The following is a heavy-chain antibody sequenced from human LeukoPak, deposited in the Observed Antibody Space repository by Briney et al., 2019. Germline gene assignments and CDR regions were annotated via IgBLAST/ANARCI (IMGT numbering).Heavy chain of an antibody. Sequence: PGGSLRFSCSASGFTFSSYAMHWVRQAPGKGLQYVSAISTDGGSTYYADSVKDRFTISRDNSKNTLYLQMSSLRAEDTALYYCVKGVVVVTARAFDYWGQGTLVTVSS. J-gene: IGHJ4*02. CDR2: ISTDGGST. CDR3: VKGVVVVTARAFDY. V-gene: IGHV3-64D*06. D-gene: IGHD2-21*02. CDR1: GFTFSSYA.